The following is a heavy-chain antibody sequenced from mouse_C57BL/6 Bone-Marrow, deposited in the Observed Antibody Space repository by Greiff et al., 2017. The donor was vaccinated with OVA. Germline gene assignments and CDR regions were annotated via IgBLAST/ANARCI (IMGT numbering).Heavy chain of an antibody. D-gene: IGHD2-10*02. CDR3: ARPEYGYWKRDYAMDY. CDR1: GFTFSSYG. Sequence: EVKLMESGGDLVKPGGSLKLSCAASGFTFSSYGMSWVRQTPDKRLEWVATISSGGSYTYYPDSVKGRFTTSRDNAKNTLYLQMSSLKSEDTAMYYCARPEYGYWKRDYAMDYWGQGTSVTVSS. CDR2: ISSGGSYT. V-gene: IGHV5-6*01. J-gene: IGHJ4*01.